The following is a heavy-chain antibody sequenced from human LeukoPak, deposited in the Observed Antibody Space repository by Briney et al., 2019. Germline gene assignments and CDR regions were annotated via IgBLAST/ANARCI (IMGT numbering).Heavy chain of an antibody. CDR1: GGSISSGGYS. J-gene: IGHJ2*01. D-gene: IGHD6-25*01. Sequence: PSQTLSLTCAVSGGSISSGGYSWSWIRQPPGKGLEWIGYIYHSGSTSYNPSLKSRVTISVDRSKNQFSLKLSSVTAADTAVYYCARVDGSGGYFDLWGRGTLVTVSS. CDR3: ARVDGSGGYFDL. CDR2: IYHSGST. V-gene: IGHV4-30-2*01.